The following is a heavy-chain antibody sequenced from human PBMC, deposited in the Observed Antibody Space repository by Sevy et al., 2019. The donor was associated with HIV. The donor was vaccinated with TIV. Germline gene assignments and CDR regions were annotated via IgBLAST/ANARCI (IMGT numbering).Heavy chain of an antibody. J-gene: IGHJ6*02. CDR2: INPISGAT. Sequence: ASVKVSCRASGYGFTGYYIHWVRQAPGQGLEWMGRINPISGATDDSQKFQGRVTMTRDTSINTAYIDISRLRSDDTAVYYCARAPTDFWTGRMDVWGQGTVVTVSS. D-gene: IGHD3-3*01. V-gene: IGHV1-2*06. CDR3: ARAPTDFWTGRMDV. CDR1: GYGFTGYY.